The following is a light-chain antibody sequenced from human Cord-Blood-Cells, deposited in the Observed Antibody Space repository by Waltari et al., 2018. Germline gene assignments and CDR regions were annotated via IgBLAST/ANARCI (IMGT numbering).Light chain of an antibody. CDR1: SSKIGSNT. V-gene: IGLV1-44*01. CDR3: AAWDDSLNGPV. Sequence: QSVLTQPPSASGPPGQRVTISCSGSSSKIGSNTVNWYQQLPGTAPKLLIYSNNQRPSGVPDRFSGSKSGTSASLAISGLQSEDEADYYCAAWDDSLNGPVFGGGTQLTVL. CDR2: SNN. J-gene: IGLJ7*01.